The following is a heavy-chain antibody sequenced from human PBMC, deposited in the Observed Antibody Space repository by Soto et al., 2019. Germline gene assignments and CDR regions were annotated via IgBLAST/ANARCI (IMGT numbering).Heavy chain of an antibody. CDR2: IYYSGST. J-gene: IGHJ6*04. CDR1: GGSISSYY. V-gene: IGHV4-59*13. Sequence: PSETLSLTCTVSGGSISSYYWSWIRQPPGKGLEWIGYIYYSGSTNYNPSLKSRVTISVDTSKNQFSLKLSSVTAADTAVYYCASLGGRYFDLNGMDVWGKGTTVTVSS. D-gene: IGHD3-9*01. CDR3: ASLGGRYFDLNGMDV.